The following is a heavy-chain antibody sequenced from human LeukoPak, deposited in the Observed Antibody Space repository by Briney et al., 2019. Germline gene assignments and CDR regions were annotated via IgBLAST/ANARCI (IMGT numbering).Heavy chain of an antibody. V-gene: IGHV3-48*02. J-gene: IGHJ4*02. Sequence: PGGPLRLSCAAPGFTFSIYSMNWVRQAPGKGLEWVSYISSSSSTIYSADSVKGGFTISRDNAKNSLFLQMNSRRDEDTAVYYCARRYCSTTTCPNLDYWGQGTLVTVSS. CDR3: ARRYCSTTTCPNLDY. CDR1: GFTFSIYS. D-gene: IGHD2-2*01. CDR2: ISSSSSTI.